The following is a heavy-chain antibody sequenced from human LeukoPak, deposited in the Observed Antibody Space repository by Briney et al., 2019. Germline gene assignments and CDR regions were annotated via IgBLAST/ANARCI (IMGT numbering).Heavy chain of an antibody. D-gene: IGHD7-27*01. V-gene: IGHV3-30*02. CDR1: GFTFSSYG. CDR2: IRYDGSNK. Sequence: PGGSLRLSCAASGFTFSSYGMHWVRQAPGKGLEWVAFIRYDGSNKYYADSVKGRLTISRDNSKNTLYLQMNSLRAEDTAVYYCAKDLIWGIRSFDYWSQGTLVTVSS. CDR3: AKDLIWGIRSFDY. J-gene: IGHJ4*02.